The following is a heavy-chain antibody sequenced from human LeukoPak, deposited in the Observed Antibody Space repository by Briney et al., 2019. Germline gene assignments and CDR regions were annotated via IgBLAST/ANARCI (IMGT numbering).Heavy chain of an antibody. CDR1: GYSISSGYY. Sequence: SETLSLTCTVSGYSISSGYYWGWIRQPPGKGLEWIGSIYHSGSTYYNPSLKSRVTISVDMSKNQFSLKLSSVTAADTAVYYCARIRGDAFDIWGQGTMVTVSS. CDR2: IYHSGST. J-gene: IGHJ3*02. V-gene: IGHV4-38-2*02. CDR3: ARIRGDAFDI.